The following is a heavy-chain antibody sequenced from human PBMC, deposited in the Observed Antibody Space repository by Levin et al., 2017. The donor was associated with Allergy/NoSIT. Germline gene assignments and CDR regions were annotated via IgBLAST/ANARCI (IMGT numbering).Heavy chain of an antibody. Sequence: GGSLRLSCAASGFTFSSYSMNWVRQAPGKGLEWVSSISSSSSYIYYADSVKGRFTISRDNAKNSLYLQMNSLRAEDTAVYYCARASDDDILTGYSDIDYWGQGTLVTVSS. D-gene: IGHD3-9*01. CDR1: GFTFSSYS. CDR3: ARASDDDILTGYSDIDY. CDR2: ISSSSSYI. V-gene: IGHV3-21*01. J-gene: IGHJ4*02.